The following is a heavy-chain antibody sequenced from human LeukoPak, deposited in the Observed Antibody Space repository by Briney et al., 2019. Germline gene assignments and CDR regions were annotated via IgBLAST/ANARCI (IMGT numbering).Heavy chain of an antibody. CDR3: ARQFLVDRRVAAAGGGGDY. CDR2: IYTSGST. J-gene: IGHJ4*02. Sequence: KPSETLSLTCTVSGGSISSYYWSWIRQPAGKGLEWIGRIYTSGSTNYNPSLKSRVTISVDTSKNQFSLKLSSVTAADTAVYYCARQFLVDRRVAAAGGGGDYWGQGTLVTVSS. D-gene: IGHD6-13*01. V-gene: IGHV4-4*07. CDR1: GGSISSYY.